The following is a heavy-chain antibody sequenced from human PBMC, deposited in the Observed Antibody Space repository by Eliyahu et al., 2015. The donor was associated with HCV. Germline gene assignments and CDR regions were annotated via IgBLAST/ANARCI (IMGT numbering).Heavy chain of an antibody. CDR2: IDPSDSYT. Sequence: EVQLVQSGAEVKKPGESLRISCKGSGYSFTXXWPSWVRQMPGKGLEWMGRIDPSDSYTSYSPSFQGHVTISADKTTSTAYLQWSSLKASDTAIYYCARLGCYFDSTICAFDIWGQGTMVTVSS. CDR1: GYSFTXXW. J-gene: IGHJ3*02. V-gene: IGHV5-10-1*03. CDR3: ARLGCYFDSTICAFDI. D-gene: IGHD3-22*01.